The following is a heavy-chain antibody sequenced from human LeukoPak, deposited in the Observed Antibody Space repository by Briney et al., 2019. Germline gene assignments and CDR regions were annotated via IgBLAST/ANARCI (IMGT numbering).Heavy chain of an antibody. V-gene: IGHV3-66*01. CDR3: AREVGS. D-gene: IGHD1-26*01. Sequence: GGSLRLSCAASGFSVSSNYISWVRQAPGTGLKWLSVIYASGNSYYDDSVRGRFSVSRDDSKNTVYLQMNTLRVDDTGVYYCAREVGSWGQGTQVTVSS. CDR1: GFSVSSNY. J-gene: IGHJ5*02. CDR2: IYASGNS.